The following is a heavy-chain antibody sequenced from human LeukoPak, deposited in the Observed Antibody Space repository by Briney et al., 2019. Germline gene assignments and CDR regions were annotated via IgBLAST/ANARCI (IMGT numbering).Heavy chain of an antibody. CDR1: GFTFSSYA. J-gene: IGHJ4*02. CDR3: AKVGTPGYSSSWPLIDY. D-gene: IGHD6-13*01. V-gene: IGHV3-23*01. CDR2: ISGSGGST. Sequence: PGGSLRLSCAASGFTFSSYAMSWVRQAPGKGLEWVSAISGSGGSTYYADSVKGRFTISRDNSKNTLYLQMNSLRAEDTAVYYYAKVGTPGYSSSWPLIDYWGQGTLVTVSS.